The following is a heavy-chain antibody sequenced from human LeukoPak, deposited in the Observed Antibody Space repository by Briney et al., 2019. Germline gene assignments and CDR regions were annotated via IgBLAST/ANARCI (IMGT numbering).Heavy chain of an antibody. Sequence: GESLKISCKGSGYSFTSYWIGWVRQMPGKGLEWMGITYPGDSDTRYSPSFQGQVTISADKSISTAYLQWSSLKASDTAMYYCARHPRTLGYSYGLDDAFDIWGQGTMVTVSS. CDR1: GYSFTSYW. D-gene: IGHD5-18*01. J-gene: IGHJ3*02. V-gene: IGHV5-51*01. CDR2: TYPGDSDT. CDR3: ARHPRTLGYSYGLDDAFDI.